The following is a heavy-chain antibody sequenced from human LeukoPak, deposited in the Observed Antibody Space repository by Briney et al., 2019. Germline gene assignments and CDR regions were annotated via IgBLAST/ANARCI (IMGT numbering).Heavy chain of an antibody. D-gene: IGHD1-26*01. CDR2: IIPIFGTA. V-gene: IGHV1-69*01. CDR1: GGTFSSYA. Sequence: GASVKVSCKASGGTFSSYAISWVRQAAGQGLEWMGGIIPIFGTANYAQKFQGRVTITADESTSTAYMELSSLRSEDTAVYYCARNSYSGSYYYAFDIWGQGTMVTVSS. CDR3: ARNSYSGSYYYAFDI. J-gene: IGHJ3*02.